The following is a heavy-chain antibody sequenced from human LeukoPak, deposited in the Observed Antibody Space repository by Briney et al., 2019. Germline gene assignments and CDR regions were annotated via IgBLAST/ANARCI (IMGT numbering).Heavy chain of an antibody. CDR2: IIPIFGTA. CDR1: GGTFSSYA. J-gene: IGHJ5*02. Sequence: GASVKVSCKASGGTFSSYAISWVRQAPGQGLEWMGGIIPIFGTANYAQKFQGRVTITADKSTSTAYMELSSLRSEDTAVYYCARDPNYGSGSYDWFDPWGQGTLVTVSS. D-gene: IGHD3-10*01. V-gene: IGHV1-69*06. CDR3: ARDPNYGSGSYDWFDP.